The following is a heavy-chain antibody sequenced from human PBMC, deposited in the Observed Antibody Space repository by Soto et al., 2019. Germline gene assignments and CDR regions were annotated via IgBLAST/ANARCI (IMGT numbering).Heavy chain of an antibody. CDR2: ISAYNGNT. CDR3: ARVSGGNQGKYYFDY. CDR1: GYTFTSYG. V-gene: IGHV1-18*01. J-gene: IGHJ4*02. D-gene: IGHD3-10*02. Sequence: ASVKVSCKASGYTFTSYGISWVRQAPGQGLEWMGWISAYNGNTNYAQKLQGRVTMTTDTSTSTAYMELRSLRSDDTAVYYCARVSGGNQGKYYFDYWGQGTLVTVSS.